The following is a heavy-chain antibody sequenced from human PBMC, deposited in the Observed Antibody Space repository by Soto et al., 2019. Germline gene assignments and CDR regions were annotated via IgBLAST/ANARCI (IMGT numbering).Heavy chain of an antibody. CDR3: ATPRNPGTRNYYYYGMAA. J-gene: IGHJ6*02. D-gene: IGHD1-26*01. CDR2: INPSGGST. V-gene: IGHV1-46*01. Sequence: ASVKVSCKASGYTFTSYYMHWVRQAPGQGLEWMGIINPSGGSTSYAQKFQGRVTMTRDTSTSTVYMELSSLRSEDTAVYYCATPRNPGTRNYYYYGMAAGGQGTTVTVSS. CDR1: GYTFTSYY.